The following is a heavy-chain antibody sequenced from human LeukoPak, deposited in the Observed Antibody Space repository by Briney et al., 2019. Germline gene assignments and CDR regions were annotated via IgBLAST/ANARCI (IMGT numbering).Heavy chain of an antibody. V-gene: IGHV3-30*18. Sequence: GGSLRLSCAASGFSFSSYAMHWVRQAPGKGLEWAAFISYDGSDKYYAGSVKGRFTISRDNSKNTLYLQMNSLRAEDTAVYYCTQETDAFDIWGQGTMVTVSS. J-gene: IGHJ3*02. CDR2: ISYDGSDK. CDR3: TQETDAFDI. CDR1: GFSFSSYA.